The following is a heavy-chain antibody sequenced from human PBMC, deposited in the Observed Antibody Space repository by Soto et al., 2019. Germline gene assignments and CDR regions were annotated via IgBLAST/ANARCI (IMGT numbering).Heavy chain of an antibody. CDR1: GFTFDSYA. CDR3: AKDTVGGYSFWSGYYSDGLDV. J-gene: IGHJ3*01. Sequence: EVKLLESGGGLAQPGGSLRLSCVGSGFTFDSYAISWVRQAPGERLQWIAAISGSADGTDYAHSVRGRFTISRDNAKKTVHLQMDSLRVEDTAVYFCAKDTVGGYSFWSGYYSDGLDVWGQGTLVTAS. CDR2: ISGSADGT. D-gene: IGHD3-3*01. V-gene: IGHV3-23*01.